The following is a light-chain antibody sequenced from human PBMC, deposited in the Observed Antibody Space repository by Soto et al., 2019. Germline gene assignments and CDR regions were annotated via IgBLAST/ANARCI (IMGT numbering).Light chain of an antibody. CDR2: TAS. V-gene: IGKV1-17*01. Sequence: DIQMTQSPSSLSASVGDRVTITCRASQGIRHDLGWYQQKPGKAPKRLIYTASSLQSGVPPRVSGSGSGTKFTLTISSLQPEDFATYYCLQNNSYPVTFGQGTRVEIK. J-gene: IGKJ1*01. CDR1: QGIRHD. CDR3: LQNNSYPVT.